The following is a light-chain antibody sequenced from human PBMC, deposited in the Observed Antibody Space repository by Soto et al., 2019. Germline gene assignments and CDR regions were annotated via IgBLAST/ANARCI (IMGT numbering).Light chain of an antibody. CDR2: AAS. V-gene: IGKV1-27*01. Sequence: DIQMTQSPSSLSASVGDRVTITCRASQGISNYLAWYQQKPGKVPTLLIYAASTLQSGVPSRFSGSGSGTDFTLTISSLQPEDVATYYCQKYNSAPRGFTFGPGTKVDIK. CDR3: QKYNSAPRGFT. J-gene: IGKJ3*01. CDR1: QGISNY.